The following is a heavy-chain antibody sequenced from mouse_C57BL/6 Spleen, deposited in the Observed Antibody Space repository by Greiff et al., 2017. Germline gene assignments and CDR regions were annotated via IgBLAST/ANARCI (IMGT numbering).Heavy chain of an antibody. D-gene: IGHD6-1*01. CDR1: GYTFTSYW. CDR2: IDPSDSYT. J-gene: IGHJ4*01. Sequence: VQLQQPGAELVMPGASVKLSCKASGYTFTSYWMHWVKQRPGQGLEWIGEIDPSDSYTNYNQKFKGKSTLTVDKSSSTAYMQLSSLTSEDSTVYYCARVCPAMDYWGQRTSVSVSS. CDR3: ARVCPAMDY. V-gene: IGHV1-69*01.